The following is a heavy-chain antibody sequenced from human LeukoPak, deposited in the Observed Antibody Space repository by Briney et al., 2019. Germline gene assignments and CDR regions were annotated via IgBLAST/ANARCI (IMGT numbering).Heavy chain of an antibody. CDR3: ANRVAARLKDNWFDP. Sequence: PSETLSLTCAVYGGSFSGYYWSWIRQPPGKGLEWIGEINHSGSTNYNPSLKSRVTISVDTPKNQFSLKLSSLTAADTAAYYCANRVAARLKDNWFDPWGQGTLVTVSS. J-gene: IGHJ5*02. CDR2: INHSGST. D-gene: IGHD6-6*01. V-gene: IGHV4-34*01. CDR1: GGSFSGYY.